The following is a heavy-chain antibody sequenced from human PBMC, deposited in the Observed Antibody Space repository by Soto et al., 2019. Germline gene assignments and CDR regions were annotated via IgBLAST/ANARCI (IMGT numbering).Heavy chain of an antibody. J-gene: IGHJ5*02. CDR2: ISAYNGNT. CDR3: ARVGPTYCSSTSCYTRRPDWFDP. CDR1: GYTFTSYG. V-gene: IGHV1-18*04. D-gene: IGHD2-2*02. Sequence: ASVKVSCKASGYTFTSYGISWVRQAPGQGLEWVGWISAYNGNTNYAQKLQGRVTMTTDTSTSTAYMELRSLRSDDTAVYYCARVGPTYCSSTSCYTRRPDWFDPWGQGTLVTVSS.